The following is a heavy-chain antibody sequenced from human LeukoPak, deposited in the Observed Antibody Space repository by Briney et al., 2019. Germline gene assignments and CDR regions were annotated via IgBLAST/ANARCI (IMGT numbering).Heavy chain of an antibody. CDR3: AKDRTVALWGYIDY. CDR1: GFTFSSYA. Sequence: GGSLRLSCAASGFTFSSYAMHWVRQAPGKGLEWVAVISYDGSNKYYADSVKGRFTISRDNSKNTLYLQMNSLRAEDTAVYYCAKDRTVALWGYIDYWGQGTLVTVSS. CDR2: ISYDGSNK. V-gene: IGHV3-30-3*01. J-gene: IGHJ4*02. D-gene: IGHD3-10*01.